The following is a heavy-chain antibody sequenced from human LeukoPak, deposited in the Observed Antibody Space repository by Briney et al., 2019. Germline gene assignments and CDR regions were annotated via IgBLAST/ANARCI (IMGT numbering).Heavy chain of an antibody. Sequence: ASVKVSCKASGYTFTSYGISWVRQAPGQGLEWMGWISAYNGNTNYAQKLQGRVTMTTDTSTSTAYMELRSLRSEDTAVYYCATVEVASNQGAWFDPWGQGTLVTVSS. CDR3: ATVEVASNQGAWFDP. V-gene: IGHV1-18*01. J-gene: IGHJ5*02. CDR2: ISAYNGNT. D-gene: IGHD1-14*01. CDR1: GYTFTSYG.